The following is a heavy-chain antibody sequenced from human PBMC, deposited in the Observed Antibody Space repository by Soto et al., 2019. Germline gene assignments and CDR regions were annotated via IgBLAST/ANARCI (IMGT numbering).Heavy chain of an antibody. CDR2: IITFFGAA. CDR1: GGRFSTYA. CDR3: ARGGKERFRGSGMDV. D-gene: IGHD1-1*01. J-gene: IGHJ6*02. V-gene: IGHV1-69*01. Sequence: QVQLVQSGAEVRKPGSSVRVSCKASGGRFSTYAFNWVRQAPVQGLEWLGGIITFFGAAMYAQKCQGRVTITANEFTTTANMELSGLRSEDTAVYYCARGGKERFRGSGMDVWGQGTTVTVSS.